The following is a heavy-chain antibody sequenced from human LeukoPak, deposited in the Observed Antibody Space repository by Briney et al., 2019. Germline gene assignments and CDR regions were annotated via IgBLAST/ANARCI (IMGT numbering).Heavy chain of an antibody. CDR3: ARGIGDYVWYFDY. Sequence: ASVKVSCKASGYTFTGYYMHWVRQAPGQGLEWMGWINPNSGGTHYAQKFQGWVTMTRDTSISTAYMELSRLRSDDTAVYYCARGIGDYVWYFDYWGQGTLVTVSS. J-gene: IGHJ4*02. CDR2: INPNSGGT. D-gene: IGHD4-17*01. CDR1: GYTFTGYY. V-gene: IGHV1-2*04.